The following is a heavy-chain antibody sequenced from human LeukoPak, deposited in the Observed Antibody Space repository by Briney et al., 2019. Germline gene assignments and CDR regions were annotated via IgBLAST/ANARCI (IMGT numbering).Heavy chain of an antibody. V-gene: IGHV4-39*07. CDR1: GDSISSSSDF. CDR3: ARLSWGLWSGLHDF. CDR2: IYYGGST. J-gene: IGHJ4*02. D-gene: IGHD3-3*01. Sequence: SETLSLTCPVSGDSISSSSDFWGWIRQPPGKGLEWIGSIYYGGSTNYNPSLESRVTISVDTSKNQLSLKVRSVTAADTAVYYCARLSWGLWSGLHDFWGEGTLVTVSS.